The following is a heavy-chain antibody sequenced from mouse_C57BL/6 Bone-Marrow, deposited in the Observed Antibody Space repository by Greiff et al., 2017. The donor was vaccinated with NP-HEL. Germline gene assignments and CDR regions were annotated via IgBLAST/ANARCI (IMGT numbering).Heavy chain of an antibody. D-gene: IGHD2-3*01. CDR2: IDPSDSYT. Sequence: QVQLQQPGAELVRPGTSVKLSCKASGYTFTSYWMHWVKQRPGQGLEWIGVIDPSDSYTNYNQKFKGKATLTVDTSSSTAYMQLSSLTSEDSAVYYCARPIYDGYFWFAYWGQGTLVTVSA. CDR1: GYTFTSYW. V-gene: IGHV1-59*01. CDR3: ARPIYDGYFWFAY. J-gene: IGHJ3*01.